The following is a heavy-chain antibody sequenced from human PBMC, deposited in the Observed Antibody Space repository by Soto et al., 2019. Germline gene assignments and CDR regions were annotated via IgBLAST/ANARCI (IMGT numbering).Heavy chain of an antibody. V-gene: IGHV4-59*11. D-gene: IGHD2-2*01. J-gene: IGHJ4*02. CDR3: ARGAGIVLVPDAIFDS. Sequence: SETLSLTCAVSPDSLNGHYWSWLRQTPGKELEWIGYIFYTGKTIYTSSLKSRVTMTLDTFENQFSLQLTSVTSADTAIYYCARGAGIVLVPDAIFDSWGQGTPVTVSS. CDR2: IFYTGKT. CDR1: PDSLNGHY.